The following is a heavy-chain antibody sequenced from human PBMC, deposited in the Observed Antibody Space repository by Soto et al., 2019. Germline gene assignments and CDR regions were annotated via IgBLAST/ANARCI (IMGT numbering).Heavy chain of an antibody. CDR3: ARGLETPDIVVVVAATYGMYV. D-gene: IGHD2-15*01. V-gene: IGHV1-46*01. Sequence: ASVKVSCKASGYTFTSYYMHWVRQAPGQGLEWMGIINPSGGSTSYAQKFQGRVTMTRDTSTSTVYMELSSLRSEDTAVYYCARGLETPDIVVVVAATYGMYVRGQGTTVTVSS. CDR1: GYTFTSYY. J-gene: IGHJ6*02. CDR2: INPSGGST.